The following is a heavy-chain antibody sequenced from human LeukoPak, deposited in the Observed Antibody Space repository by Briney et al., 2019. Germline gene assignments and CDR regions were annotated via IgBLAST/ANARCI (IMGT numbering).Heavy chain of an antibody. Sequence: SETLSLTCGVSGGSISSTNWWTWVRQPPGEGLEWIGEVQLSARTNYNPSLESRVTMSVDMSENHISLKLTSVTAADTAVYYCAREGGPYRPLDYSGQGTLVTVSS. V-gene: IGHV4-4*02. CDR3: AREGGPYRPLDY. CDR1: GGSISSTNW. CDR2: VQLSART. J-gene: IGHJ4*02.